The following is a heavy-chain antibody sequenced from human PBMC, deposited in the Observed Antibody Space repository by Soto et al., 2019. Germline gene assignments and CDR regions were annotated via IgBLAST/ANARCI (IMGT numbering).Heavy chain of an antibody. CDR2: IYYAGST. V-gene: IGHV4-59*01. CDR3: TRGVPNTSYSSSWYENWFDP. Sequence: PSETLSLTCSVSGGSMSDYYWNWIRQPPGKGLEWIGYIYYAGSTNYHPSLKSRITISIDTSKNKFSLKLSSVTAADTAVYYCTRGVPNTSYSSSWYENWFDPWGQGTLVTVSS. CDR1: GGSMSDYY. D-gene: IGHD6-13*01. J-gene: IGHJ5*02.